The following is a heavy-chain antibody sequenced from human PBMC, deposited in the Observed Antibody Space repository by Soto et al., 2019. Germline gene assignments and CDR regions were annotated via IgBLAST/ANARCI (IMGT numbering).Heavy chain of an antibody. D-gene: IGHD1-1*01. CDR2: VYHSGST. Sequence: GTLSLTCAVSGGSISTSNWWSWVRQPPGKGLEWIGEVYHSGSTNYNPSFKSRVAMSVDKSKNQFSLKLNSVTAADTALYYCAGTSTSGTRFDYWGQGSLVTVSS. CDR3: AGTSTSGTRFDY. V-gene: IGHV4-4*02. J-gene: IGHJ4*02. CDR1: GGSISTSNW.